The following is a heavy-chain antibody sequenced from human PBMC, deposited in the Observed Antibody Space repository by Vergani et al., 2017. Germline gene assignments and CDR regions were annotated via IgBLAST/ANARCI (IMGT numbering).Heavy chain of an antibody. V-gene: IGHV3-48*01. J-gene: IGHJ4*02. CDR1: GFTFSSYT. CDR3: ARAGPYCSSTSCPSDY. CDR2: ISGSTTTI. D-gene: IGHD2-2*01. Sequence: EVQLVESGGGLVQPGGSLRLSCAASGFTFSSYTMNWVRQAPGKGLEWVSSISGSTTTIYYADSVKGRFTISRDKAGNSLYLQMNSLRAEDTAVYYCARAGPYCSSTSCPSDYWGQGILVTVSS.